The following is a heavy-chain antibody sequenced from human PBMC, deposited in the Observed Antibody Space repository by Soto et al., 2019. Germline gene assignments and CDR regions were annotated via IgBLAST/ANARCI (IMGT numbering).Heavy chain of an antibody. CDR3: VRDPLVTSWYDY. V-gene: IGHV3-74*01. D-gene: IGHD2-2*01. J-gene: IGHJ4*02. CDR2: INSDGSFT. CDR1: GFTFSRDW. Sequence: EVQLVESGGGLVQPGGSLRLSCAASGFTFSRDWMHWVRQAPGKGLEWVSRINSDGSFTRYADSVKGRFTISRDNAKNTLYLHMNSLRAEDTAVYYCVRDPLVTSWYDYWGQGTLVAVSS.